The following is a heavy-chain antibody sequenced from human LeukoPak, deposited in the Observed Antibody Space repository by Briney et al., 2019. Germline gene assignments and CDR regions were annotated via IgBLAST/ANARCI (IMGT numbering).Heavy chain of an antibody. CDR3: ASVAGSYERGYFDY. V-gene: IGHV1-69*05. CDR1: GGTFSSYA. Sequence: SVKVSCKASGGTFSSYAISWVRQAPGQGLEWMGGIIPIFSTANYAQKFQGRVTITTDESTSTAYMELSSLRSEDTAVYYCASVAGSYERGYFDYWGQGTLVTVSS. J-gene: IGHJ4*02. D-gene: IGHD1-26*01. CDR2: IIPIFSTA.